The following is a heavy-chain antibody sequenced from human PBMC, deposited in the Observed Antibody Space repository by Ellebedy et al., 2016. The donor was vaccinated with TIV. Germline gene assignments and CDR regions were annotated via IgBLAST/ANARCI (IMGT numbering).Heavy chain of an antibody. CDR1: GGSISGSNWF. CDR3: ARDSSVLRYFL. J-gene: IGHJ4*02. V-gene: IGHV4-39*07. D-gene: IGHD3-9*01. CDR2: ILYNGST. Sequence: MPSETLSLTCTVSGGSISGSNWFWGWIRHPPGREPEGIGSILYNGSTYYKPSLKSRVTISVDTSKNQFSLKVTSVTAADTAVYYCARDSSVLRYFLWGQGTLVIVSS.